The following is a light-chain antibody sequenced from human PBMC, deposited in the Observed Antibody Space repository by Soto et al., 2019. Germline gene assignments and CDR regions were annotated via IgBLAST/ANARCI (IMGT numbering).Light chain of an antibody. J-gene: IGKJ5*01. CDR2: DAS. V-gene: IGKV3-11*01. CDR3: QQRSNWKIT. CDR1: QSVSSY. Sequence: EIVLTQSPATLSLSPGERATLSCRASQSVSSYLAWYQQKPGQAPRLLIYDASNRATGIPARFSGSGSGTDCTLTICSPVPEDFAVYYCQQRSNWKITFGQGTRLEIK.